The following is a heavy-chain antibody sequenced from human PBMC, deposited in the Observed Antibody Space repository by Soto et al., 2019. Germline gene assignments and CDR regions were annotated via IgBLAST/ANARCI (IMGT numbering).Heavy chain of an antibody. CDR3: AKDGAYYDFWSGYSTYYYYMHV. D-gene: IGHD3-3*01. CDR1: GFTFSSYG. CDR2: ISSNGGNT. J-gene: IGHJ6*03. Sequence: GGSLRLSCAASGFTFSSYGIHWVRQAPGKGLEYVSAISSNGGNTYYASSVKGRFTISRDNSKNTLYLQMNSLRAEDMAVYYCAKDGAYYDFWSGYSTYYYYMHVWGKGTMVTGSS. V-gene: IGHV3-64*01.